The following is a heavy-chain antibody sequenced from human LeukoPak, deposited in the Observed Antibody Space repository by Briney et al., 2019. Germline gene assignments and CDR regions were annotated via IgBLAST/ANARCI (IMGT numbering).Heavy chain of an antibody. D-gene: IGHD2-15*01. CDR3: AKEPRYCSGGSCYEYAFDI. CDR1: GFTFSTYA. J-gene: IGHJ3*02. V-gene: IGHV3-30*18. Sequence: PGGSLRLSCAASGFTFSTYAMSWARQAPGKGLEWVAVISYDGSNKYYADSVKGRFTISRDNSKNTLYLQMNSLRAEDTAVYYCAKEPRYCSGGSCYEYAFDIWGQGTMVTVSS. CDR2: ISYDGSNK.